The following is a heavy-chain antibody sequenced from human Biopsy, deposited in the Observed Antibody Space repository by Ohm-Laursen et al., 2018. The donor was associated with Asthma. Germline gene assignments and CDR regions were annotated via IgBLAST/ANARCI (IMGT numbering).Heavy chain of an antibody. CDR2: IYYSGRT. CDR3: ARAVSSSSYWYFDL. CDR1: GDAMSTSDSY. J-gene: IGHJ2*01. Sequence: SVTLSLTCIVSGDAMSTSDSYWGWIRQSPGKGLEWIGSIYYSGRTYYNPSLESRVTISADTSKNPFSLKVTSVTAADTAVYYCARAVSSSSYWYFDLWGRGDLVTVSS. D-gene: IGHD6-6*01. V-gene: IGHV4-39*02.